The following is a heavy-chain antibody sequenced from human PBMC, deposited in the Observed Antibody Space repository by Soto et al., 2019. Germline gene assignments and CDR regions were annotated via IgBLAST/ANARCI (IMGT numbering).Heavy chain of an antibody. Sequence: EVQLVESGGGLVQPGGSLRLSCAASGFTFSVYWMHWVRQAPGKGLVWVSRIDSDGSTTSYADSVKGRFTISRDNAKSTLYLQMNSLSAEDTAVYYCARPGYSNYGPGVEVWGQWTTVTVSS. CDR2: IDSDGSTT. D-gene: IGHD4-4*01. V-gene: IGHV3-74*01. CDR1: GFTFSVYW. CDR3: ARPGYSNYGPGVEV. J-gene: IGHJ6*02.